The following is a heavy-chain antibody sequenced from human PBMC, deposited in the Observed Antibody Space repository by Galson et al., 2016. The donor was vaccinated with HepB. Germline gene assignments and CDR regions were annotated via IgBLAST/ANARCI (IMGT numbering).Heavy chain of an antibody. CDR3: AKGLRYNAFMGGYYFDS. D-gene: IGHD5-12*01. CDR1: GFTFSGYG. CDR2: ILFDGSNK. J-gene: IGHJ4*02. Sequence: SLRLSCAASGFTFSGYGMPWVRQAPGKGLEWVAAILFDGSNKAYVDSVKGRFTISRDNSKNTVYLQMNSLRAEDTAVYYCAKGLRYNAFMGGYYFDSWGQGTLVAVSS. V-gene: IGHV3-30*18.